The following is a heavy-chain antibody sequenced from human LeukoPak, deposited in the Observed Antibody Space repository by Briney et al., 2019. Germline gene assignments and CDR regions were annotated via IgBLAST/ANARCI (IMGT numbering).Heavy chain of an antibody. CDR1: GGSFSGYY. D-gene: IGHD6-19*01. CDR3: AREHYTSGWYIRD. J-gene: IGHJ4*02. V-gene: IGHV4-34*01. CDR2: INHSGST. Sequence: SETLSLTCAVYGGSFSGYYWSWIRQPAGKGLEWIGEINHSGSTNYNPSLKSRVTISVDTSKNQFPLKLSSVTAADTAVYYCAREHYTSGWYIRDWGQGTLVTVSS.